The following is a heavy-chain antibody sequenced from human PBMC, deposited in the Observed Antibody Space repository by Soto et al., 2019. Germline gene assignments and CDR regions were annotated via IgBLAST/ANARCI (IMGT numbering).Heavy chain of an antibody. V-gene: IGHV4-61*01. J-gene: IGHJ6*02. CDR2: IYYSGST. CDR1: GGSVTSGSYY. Sequence: QVQLQESGPGLVKPSETLSLTCTVSGGSVTSGSYYWSWIRQPPGKGLEWIGYIYYSGSTNYNPSLKSRVTISIDTSKNQFSLKLSSVTAADTAVYYCARTPLQFYAMDVWGQGTTVTVSS. D-gene: IGHD4-4*01. CDR3: ARTPLQFYAMDV.